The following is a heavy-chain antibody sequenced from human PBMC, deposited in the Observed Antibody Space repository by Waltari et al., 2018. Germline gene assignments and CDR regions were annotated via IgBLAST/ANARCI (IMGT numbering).Heavy chain of an antibody. CDR3: ARVGNDYGALDY. CDR2: ISLTGSTT. V-gene: IGHV3-48*03. J-gene: IGHJ4*02. Sequence: EVQLEESGGGLVQPGGSLRLSCAAYGFTFSSCEMNWVRQAPGKGLEWVSYISLTGSTTYYADSVKGRFSISRDNAKNSLYLQMNSLRAEDTAVYYCARVGNDYGALDYWGQGTLVTVSS. D-gene: IGHD3-16*01. CDR1: GFTFSSCE.